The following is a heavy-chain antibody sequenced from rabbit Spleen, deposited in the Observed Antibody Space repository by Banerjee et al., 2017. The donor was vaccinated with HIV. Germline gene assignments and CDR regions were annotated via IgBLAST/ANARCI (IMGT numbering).Heavy chain of an antibody. V-gene: IGHV1S69*01. CDR1: RFSLSGFA. CDR3: ARGMGGGWMTVLDI. J-gene: IGHJ4*02. CDR2: ISGGENT. D-gene: IGHD2-1*01. Sequence: KESGGGLVTPGGTLTLTCTASRFSLSGFAMGWVRQAPGKGLEYIGIISGGENTAYARWAKGRFTISKSSTTVDLKITSPTTEDTATYFCARGMGGGWMTVLDIWGPGTLVTVS.